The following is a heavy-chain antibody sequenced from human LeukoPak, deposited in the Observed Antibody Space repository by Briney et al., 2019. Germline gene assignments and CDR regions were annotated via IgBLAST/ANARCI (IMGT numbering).Heavy chain of an antibody. D-gene: IGHD3-3*01. Sequence: SETLSLTCTVAGGSISSFFWSWIRQPPRKGLGRTWYIYYSGSANYNPSLKSRVTISVDTSKNQFSLKLNSVTAADTAVYYCARAVYRMSGTGALFDYWGQGTLVTVSS. CDR3: ARAVYRMSGTGALFDY. V-gene: IGHV4-59*01. CDR1: GGSISSFF. J-gene: IGHJ4*02. CDR2: IYYSGSA.